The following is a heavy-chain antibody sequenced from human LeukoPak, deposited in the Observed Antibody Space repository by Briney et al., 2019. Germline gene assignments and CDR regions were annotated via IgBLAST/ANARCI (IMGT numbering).Heavy chain of an antibody. D-gene: IGHD3-22*01. V-gene: IGHV4-39*07. CDR3: ARMHYYDSSGYSFDY. J-gene: IGHJ4*02. Sequence: SETLSLTCTVSGGSISSSSYYWGWIRQPPGKGLEWIGSIYYSGSTYYNPSLKSRVTISVDTSKNQFSLKLSSVTAADTAVYYCARMHYYDSSGYSFDYWGQGTLVTVSS. CDR1: GGSISSSSYY. CDR2: IYYSGST.